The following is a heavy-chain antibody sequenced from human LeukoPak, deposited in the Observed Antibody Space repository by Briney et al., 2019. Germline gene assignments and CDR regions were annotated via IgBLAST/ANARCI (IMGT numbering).Heavy chain of an antibody. D-gene: IGHD6-13*01. Sequence: TGGSLRLSCAASGFTFSTYWMHWVRQGPGKGLVWVSRINPDGTNTRYADSVKGRFTISRDDAKNSLYLQMNSLRADDTAMYYCARVSRVAYSSSWYLDYWGQGTLVTVSS. J-gene: IGHJ4*02. V-gene: IGHV3-74*01. CDR3: ARVSRVAYSSSWYLDY. CDR1: GFTFSTYW. CDR2: INPDGTNT.